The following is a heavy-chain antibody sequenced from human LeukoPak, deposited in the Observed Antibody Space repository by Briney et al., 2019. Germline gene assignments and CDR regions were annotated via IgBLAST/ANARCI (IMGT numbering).Heavy chain of an antibody. CDR2: INPNSGGT. V-gene: IGHV1-2*02. Sequence: ASVKVSCKASGYTFTGYYMHWVRQAPGQGLEWMGWINPNSGGTNYAQKFQGRVTMTRDTSISTAYMELSRLRSDDTAVYYCARSETMVRGVIGFDYWGQGTLVTVSS. CDR1: GYTFTGYY. J-gene: IGHJ4*02. CDR3: ARSETMVRGVIGFDY. D-gene: IGHD3-10*01.